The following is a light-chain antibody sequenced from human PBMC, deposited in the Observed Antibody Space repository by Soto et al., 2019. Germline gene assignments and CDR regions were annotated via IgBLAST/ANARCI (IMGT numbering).Light chain of an antibody. Sequence: QSVLTQPASVSGSPGQSITISCTGTGNDVGGYNLVSWYQQHPGKAPKLMIYEGSKRPSGVSNRFSGSKSDNTASLTISGLQAEDEADYYCCSYAGSSTFVFGGGTKLTVL. CDR2: EGS. V-gene: IGLV2-23*03. CDR1: GNDVGGYNL. CDR3: CSYAGSSTFV. J-gene: IGLJ2*01.